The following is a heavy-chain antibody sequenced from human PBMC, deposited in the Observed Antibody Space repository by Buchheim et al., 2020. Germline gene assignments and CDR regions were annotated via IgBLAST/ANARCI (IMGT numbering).Heavy chain of an antibody. V-gene: IGHV4-30-4*01. Sequence: QVQLQESGPGLVKPSQTLSLTCTVSGGSISSDDYYWSWIRQPPGKGLEWIGYIYYSGSTYYNPSLKSRLTISVDTSRHQVSLKLSSVTAADTAVYYCARDINGRADYWGQGTL. CDR3: ARDINGRADY. CDR2: IYYSGST. D-gene: IGHD3-10*01. CDR1: GGSISSDDYY. J-gene: IGHJ4*02.